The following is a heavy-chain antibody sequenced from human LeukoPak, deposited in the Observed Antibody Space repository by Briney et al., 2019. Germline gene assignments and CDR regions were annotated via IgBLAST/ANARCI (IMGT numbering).Heavy chain of an antibody. CDR3: MSYAGRSDDY. Sequence: GGSLRLSCAASGFTFSRYSMNWVRQAPGKGLEWVSSISSSSSYGYYADSVKGRFTISRDNAKNSLHLQMNSLRAEDTAVYYCMSYAGRSDDYWGQGTLVTVSS. D-gene: IGHD3-16*01. CDR2: ISSSSSYG. V-gene: IGHV3-21*01. CDR1: GFTFSRYS. J-gene: IGHJ4*02.